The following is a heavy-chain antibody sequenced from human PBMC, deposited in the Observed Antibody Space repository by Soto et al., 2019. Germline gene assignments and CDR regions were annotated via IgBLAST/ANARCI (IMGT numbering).Heavy chain of an antibody. Sequence: LRLSCAASGFYFSGYWMHWVRQVPGKGLVWVSRINTDGSDTLYADSVKGRFTISRDNTKNTLYLQVSSLRAEDTAIYYCVRAAARGDSWGQGTLVTVSS. J-gene: IGHJ4*02. D-gene: IGHD6-13*01. CDR2: INTDGSDT. CDR3: VRAAARGDS. CDR1: GFYFSGYW. V-gene: IGHV3-74*01.